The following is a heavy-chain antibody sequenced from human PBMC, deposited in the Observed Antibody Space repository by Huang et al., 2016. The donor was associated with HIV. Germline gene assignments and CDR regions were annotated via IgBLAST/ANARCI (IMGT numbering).Heavy chain of an antibody. V-gene: IGHV5-51*01. CDR3: ARHERYCTGDTCSLLY. CDR1: GYNFNTYW. J-gene: IGHJ4*02. Sequence: DVQLVQSGAEVKKPGESLKISCKGSGYNFNTYWIAWVRQMPWRGLEWMGMIYPVASDVRYNPSFQGQVTLSGDKSISTAFLQWSSLKASDTAMYYCARHERYCTGDTCSLLYWGQGTPVTVSS. D-gene: IGHD2-8*02. CDR2: IYPVASDV.